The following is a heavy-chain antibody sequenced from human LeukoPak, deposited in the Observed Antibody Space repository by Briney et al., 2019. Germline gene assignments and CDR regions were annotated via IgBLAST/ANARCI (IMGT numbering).Heavy chain of an antibody. CDR3: ARTWEYYMDV. J-gene: IGHJ6*03. D-gene: IGHD1-26*01. Sequence: GEALKISFKGSGYSFTSYWIAWVRPMPGKGLEWMGIIYPGGSDTRYSPSFQGQVTISADKSISTAYLQWSSLKASDTALYYCARTWEYYMDVWGKGTTVTVSS. CDR1: GYSFTSYW. V-gene: IGHV5-51*01. CDR2: IYPGGSDT.